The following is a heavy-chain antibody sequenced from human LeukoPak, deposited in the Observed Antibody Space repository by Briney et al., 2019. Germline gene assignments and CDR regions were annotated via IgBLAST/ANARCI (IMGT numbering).Heavy chain of an antibody. CDR2: IYHSGSS. CDR3: ARDGDEDCGGDCYIDAFDI. Sequence: SETLSLTCAVSGVSMGSGGYSWSWVRQAPGKGLEWIGYIYHSGSSYYNPSLKSRVTISVDTSKNQFSLKLSSVTAADTAVYYCARDGDEDCGGDCYIDAFDIWGQGTMVTVSS. J-gene: IGHJ3*02. CDR1: GVSMGSGGYS. D-gene: IGHD2-21*01. V-gene: IGHV4-30-2*01.